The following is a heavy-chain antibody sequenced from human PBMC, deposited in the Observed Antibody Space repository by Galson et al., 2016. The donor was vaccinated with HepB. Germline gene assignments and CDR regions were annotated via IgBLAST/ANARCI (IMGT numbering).Heavy chain of an antibody. CDR1: GFTFSTYG. V-gene: IGHV3-30*18. CDR3: VKDKDYYGQFDN. D-gene: IGHD3-10*01. J-gene: IGHJ4*02. Sequence: SLRLSCAASGFTFSTYGMHWVRQAPGKGLEWVAVISYHGSEQYYADSVKGRFTVSRDNSKNTLDLQMNSLRVEDTAVYYCVKDKDYYGQFDNWGQGTLVTVSS. CDR2: ISYHGSEQ.